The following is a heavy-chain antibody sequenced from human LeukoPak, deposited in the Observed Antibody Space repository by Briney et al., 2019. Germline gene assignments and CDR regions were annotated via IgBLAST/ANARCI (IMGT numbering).Heavy chain of an antibody. V-gene: IGHV1-69*04. CDR2: IIPILGIA. CDR3: ARGYSGYPLGY. CDR1: GGTFISYA. D-gene: IGHD5-12*01. J-gene: IGHJ4*02. Sequence: ASVKVSCKASGGTFISYAISWVRQAPGQGLEWMGRIIPILGIANYAQKFQGRVTITADKSTSTAYMELSSLRSEDTAVYYCARGYSGYPLGYWGQGTLVTVSS.